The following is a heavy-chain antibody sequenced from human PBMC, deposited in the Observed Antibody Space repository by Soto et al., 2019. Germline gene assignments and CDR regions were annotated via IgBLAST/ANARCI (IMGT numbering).Heavy chain of an antibody. V-gene: IGHV3-30*18. CDR1: GFSFNTYV. CDR2: ILYDGSKE. J-gene: IGHJ4*02. Sequence: GGSLRLSCTDSGFSFNTYVIDWGRQAPGKGLEWVARILYDGSKEYYADPVKGRFTISRDNSKNTLYLQMDRLRVEDTAVYFCAKGLALMADHWGQGTPVTVSS. CDR3: AKGLALMADH. D-gene: IGHD2-21*01.